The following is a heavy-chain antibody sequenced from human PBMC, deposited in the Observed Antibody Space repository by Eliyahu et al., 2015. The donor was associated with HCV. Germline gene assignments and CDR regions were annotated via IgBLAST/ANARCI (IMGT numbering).Heavy chain of an antibody. CDR1: GFTFSRLR. J-gene: IGHJ4*02. V-gene: IGHV3-48*02. CDR3: ARDYYDSSGYRFDY. Sequence: EVQLVESGGGLVQPGGSLXLSCAASGFTFSRLRMNLGRAGPGGGVEWVSYISSSSSTIYYADSVKGRFTISRDNAKNSLYLQMNSLRDEDTAVYYCARDYYDSSGYRFDYWGQGTLVTVSS. D-gene: IGHD3-22*01. CDR2: ISSSSSTI.